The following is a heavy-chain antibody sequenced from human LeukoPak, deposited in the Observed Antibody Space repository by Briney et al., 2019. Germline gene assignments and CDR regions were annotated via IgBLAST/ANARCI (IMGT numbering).Heavy chain of an antibody. CDR1: GVSISRGSHY. Sequence: PSETLSLTCTVSGVSISRGSHYWSWIRQPAGKGLEWIGRIHTIGNTNYSPSLWRRVTISVDTSKNQFSLSLSSVTAADTAVYYCARGLRGAYSSWGQGTLVTVSS. V-gene: IGHV4-61*02. D-gene: IGHD3-16*01. CDR3: ARGLRGAYSS. CDR2: IHTIGNT. J-gene: IGHJ5*02.